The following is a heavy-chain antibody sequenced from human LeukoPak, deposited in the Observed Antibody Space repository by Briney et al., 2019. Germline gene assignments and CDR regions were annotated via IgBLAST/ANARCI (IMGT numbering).Heavy chain of an antibody. CDR1: GFTFSSYA. D-gene: IGHD2-2*01. CDR3: ASGPVPAAYMDV. CDR2: ISYDGSNK. J-gene: IGHJ6*03. V-gene: IGHV3-30-3*01. Sequence: PGGSLRLSCAASGFTFSSYAMHWVRQAPGKGLEWVAVISYDGSNKYYADSVKGRFTISRDNSKNTLYLQMNSLRPKDTAVYYCASGPVPAAYMDVWGKGTTVTVSS.